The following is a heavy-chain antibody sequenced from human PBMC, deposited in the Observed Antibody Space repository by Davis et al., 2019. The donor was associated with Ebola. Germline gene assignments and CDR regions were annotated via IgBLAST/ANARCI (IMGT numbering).Heavy chain of an antibody. V-gene: IGHV4-34*01. D-gene: IGHD6-19*01. J-gene: IGHJ4*02. CDR3: ARLRYSSGWYRTSDY. Sequence: MPSETLSLTCAVYGGSFSGYYWSWIRQPPGKGLEWIGEINHSGSTNYNPSLKSRVTISVDTSKNQFSLKLSSVTAADTAVYYCARLRYSSGWYRTSDYWGQGTLVTVSS. CDR1: GGSFSGYY. CDR2: INHSGST.